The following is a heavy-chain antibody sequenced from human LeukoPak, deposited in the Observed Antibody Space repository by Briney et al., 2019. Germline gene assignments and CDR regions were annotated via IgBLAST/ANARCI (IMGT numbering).Heavy chain of an antibody. CDR3: ARTGGYSYGFYYYYYMDV. D-gene: IGHD5-18*01. CDR2: ISAYNGNT. Sequence: ASVSVSCKASGYTFTSYGISWVRQAPGQGTEWMGWISAYNGNTNYAQKLQRRVTMTTDTSTSTAYMELRSMRSDDTAVYYCARTGGYSYGFYYYYYMDVWGKGTTVTVSS. V-gene: IGHV1-18*01. CDR1: GYTFTSYG. J-gene: IGHJ6*03.